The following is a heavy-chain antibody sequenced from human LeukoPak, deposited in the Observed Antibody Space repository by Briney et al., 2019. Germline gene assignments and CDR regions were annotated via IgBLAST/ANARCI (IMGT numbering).Heavy chain of an antibody. V-gene: IGHV4-39*01. Sequence: SETLSLTCTVSGVSISSSGYYWGWIRQPPGKGLEWIGSIYSSGSAYFSPSLKSRVTISVDTSKNQFSLKVSSVTAADTAVYYCARLRGYSYGYCDYWGQGTLVTVSS. CDR1: GVSISSSGYY. J-gene: IGHJ4*02. D-gene: IGHD5-18*01. CDR3: ARLRGYSYGYCDY. CDR2: IYSSGSA.